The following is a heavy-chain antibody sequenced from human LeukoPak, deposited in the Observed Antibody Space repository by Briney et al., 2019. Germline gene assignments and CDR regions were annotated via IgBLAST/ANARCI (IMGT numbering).Heavy chain of an antibody. V-gene: IGHV3-23*01. Sequence: GGSLRLSCAASGFTFSSYAMSWARQAPGKGLEWVSAISGSGGSTYYADSVKGRFTISRDNSKNTLYLQMNSLRAEDTAVYYCAKSLLAPYYYDSSGYPDDYWGQGTLVTVSS. CDR2: ISGSGGST. CDR1: GFTFSSYA. CDR3: AKSLLAPYYYDSSGYPDDY. J-gene: IGHJ4*02. D-gene: IGHD3-22*01.